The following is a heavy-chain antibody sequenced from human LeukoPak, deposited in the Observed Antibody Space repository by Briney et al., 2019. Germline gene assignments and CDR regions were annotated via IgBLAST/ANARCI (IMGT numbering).Heavy chain of an antibody. J-gene: IGHJ4*02. CDR2: IKSKTDGGTT. Sequence: PGGSLRLSCAASGFTFNYAWMSWVRQAPGKGLEWVGRIKSKTDGGTTDYAAPVKGRFTISRDDSKDTLYLQMNSLRAEDTAVYYCTTVRAHTRDFNYWGQGTLVTVSS. CDR3: TTVRAHTRDFNY. CDR1: GFTFNYAW. V-gene: IGHV3-15*07.